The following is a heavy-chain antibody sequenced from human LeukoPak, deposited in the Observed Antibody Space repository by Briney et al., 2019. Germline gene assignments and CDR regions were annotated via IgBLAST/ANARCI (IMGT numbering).Heavy chain of an antibody. J-gene: IGHJ4*02. CDR3: AREGGFYRPLDY. CDR2: VHHDGRT. CDR1: GGSVINTNW. D-gene: IGHD3-3*01. V-gene: IGHV4-4*02. Sequence: SATLSLTCGVSGGSVINTNWWTWVRQPPGKGLEWIGEVHHDGRTNYNPSLESRLTMSVDVSENQVSLKLTSVTAADTAVYYCAREGGFYRPLDYSGQGTLVTV.